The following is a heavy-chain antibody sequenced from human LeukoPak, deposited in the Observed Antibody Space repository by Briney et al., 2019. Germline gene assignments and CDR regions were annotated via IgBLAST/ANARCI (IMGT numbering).Heavy chain of an antibody. CDR2: ITGSGGST. CDR3: AEDPHYYAY. V-gene: IGHV3-23*01. CDR1: GFTFSSYA. J-gene: IGHJ4*02. Sequence: GSLRLSCAASGFTFSSYAMSWVRQPPGKGLGWCSAITGSGGSTYYADSVKGRFTISRDNSKTTLYLQMNSLRAENTAVFYFAEDPHYYAYWGQGTLVTVSS.